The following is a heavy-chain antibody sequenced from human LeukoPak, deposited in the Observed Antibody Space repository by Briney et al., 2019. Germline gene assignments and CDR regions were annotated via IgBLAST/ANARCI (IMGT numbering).Heavy chain of an antibody. CDR1: GGSISSYY. J-gene: IGHJ4*02. D-gene: IGHD5-24*01. CDR3: ARDEGRDGYNSY. CDR2: IYYSGST. V-gene: IGHV4-59*01. Sequence: SETLSLTCTVSGGSISSYYWSWIRQPPGKGLEWIGYIYYSGSTNYNPSLKSRVTISVDTSKTQFSLKLSSVTAADTAVYYCARDEGRDGYNSYWGQGTLVTVSS.